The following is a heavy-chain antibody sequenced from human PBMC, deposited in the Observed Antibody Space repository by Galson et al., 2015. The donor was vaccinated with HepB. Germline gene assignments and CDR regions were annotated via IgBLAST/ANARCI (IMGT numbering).Heavy chain of an antibody. CDR3: AKEYCSSTSCSPGAFDI. D-gene: IGHD2-2*01. CDR2: ISSSSSYI. V-gene: IGHV3-21*01. Sequence: SLRLSCAASGFTFSSYSMNWVRQAPGKGLEWVSSISSSSSYIYYADSVKGRFTISRDNAKNSLCLQMNSLRAEDTAVYYCAKEYCSSTSCSPGAFDIWGQGTMVTVSS. J-gene: IGHJ3*02. CDR1: GFTFSSYS.